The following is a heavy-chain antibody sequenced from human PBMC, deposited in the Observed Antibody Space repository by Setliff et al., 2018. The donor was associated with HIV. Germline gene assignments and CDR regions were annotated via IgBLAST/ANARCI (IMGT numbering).Heavy chain of an antibody. J-gene: IGHJ6*02. CDR2: IYHSGST. CDR3: ARDDSSGRHFYYYYGMDV. V-gene: IGHV4-38-2*02. Sequence: SETLSLTCTVSGYSISSGYYWGWIRQPLGKGLEWIGSIYHSGSTYYNPSLKSRVTISVDTSKNQFSLKLSSVTAADTAVYYCARDDSSGRHFYYYYGMDVWGQGTTVTVSS. CDR1: GYSISSGYY. D-gene: IGHD6-19*01.